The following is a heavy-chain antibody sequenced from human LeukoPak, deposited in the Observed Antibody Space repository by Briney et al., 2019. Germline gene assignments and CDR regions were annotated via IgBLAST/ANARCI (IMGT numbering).Heavy chain of an antibody. V-gene: IGHV1-69*06. Sequence: ASVKVSCKASGGIFSSYAISWVRQAPGQGLEWMGGIIPIFGTANYAQNFQGRVTITADKSTSTAYMELSSLRSEDTAVYYCARAGAEGGLLWFGELWHEDNVGDPFDIWGQGTMVTVSS. D-gene: IGHD3-10*01. CDR3: ARAGAEGGLLWFGELWHEDNVGDPFDI. J-gene: IGHJ3*02. CDR2: IIPIFGTA. CDR1: GGIFSSYA.